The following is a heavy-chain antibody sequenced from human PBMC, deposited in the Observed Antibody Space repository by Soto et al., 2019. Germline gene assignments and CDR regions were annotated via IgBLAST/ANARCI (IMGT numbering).Heavy chain of an antibody. CDR3: AREGRDYYDSSGYYYAYFDY. D-gene: IGHD3-22*01. Sequence: GGSLRLSCAASGFTFSSYSMNWVRQAPGKGLEWVSSISSSSSYIYYADSVKGRFTISRDNAKNSLYLQMNSLRAEDTAVYYCAREGRDYYDSSGYYYAYFDYWGQGTLVTVSS. CDR1: GFTFSSYS. J-gene: IGHJ4*02. CDR2: ISSSSSYI. V-gene: IGHV3-21*01.